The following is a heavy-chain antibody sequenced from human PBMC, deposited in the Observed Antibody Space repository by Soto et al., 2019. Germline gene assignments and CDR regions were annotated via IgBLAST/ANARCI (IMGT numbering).Heavy chain of an antibody. CDR2: ISAYNGNR. Sequence: QVQLVQSGAEVKKPAASVKVSCKSSGYTVTSYGISWVRQAPGQGLEWMGWISAYNGNRNYAQKLQGRVTMTTDTSTSTAYMELRSLRSDDTAVYYCARDSSIFGVVIIDFDYWGQGTLVTVSS. CDR3: ARDSSIFGVVIIDFDY. CDR1: GYTVTSYG. J-gene: IGHJ4*02. V-gene: IGHV1-18*01. D-gene: IGHD3-3*01.